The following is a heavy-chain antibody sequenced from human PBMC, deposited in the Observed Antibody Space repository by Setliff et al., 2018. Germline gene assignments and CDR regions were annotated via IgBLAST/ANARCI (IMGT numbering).Heavy chain of an antibody. J-gene: IGHJ3*01. CDR2: MDTSGTT. V-gene: IGHV4-4*08. Sequence: SETLSLTCSVSGGSISGDYWSWIRQPPGKGLEWIGYMDTSGTTNYNPSLKSRVTISVDTSKNQFSLKLSSVTAADTAVYYCARRGYSSNWYWDDAFDVWGHGTMVTVSS. CDR3: ARRGYSSNWYWDDAFDV. D-gene: IGHD6-13*01. CDR1: GGSISGDY.